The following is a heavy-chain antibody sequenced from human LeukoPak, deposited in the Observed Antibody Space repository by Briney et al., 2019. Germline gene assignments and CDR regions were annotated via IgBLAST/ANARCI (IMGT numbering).Heavy chain of an antibody. D-gene: IGHD6-19*01. CDR2: IYYSGST. CDR3: ARAVAGTHDH. V-gene: IGHV4-59*05. CDR1: GDSLSTDF. J-gene: IGHJ4*02. Sequence: SETLSLTCTVSGDSLSTDFWSWIRLPVGKGLEWIGSIYYSGSTYYNPSLKSRVTISIDTSKNQFSLKLSSVTAADTAVYYCARAVAGTHDHWGQGTLVTVSS.